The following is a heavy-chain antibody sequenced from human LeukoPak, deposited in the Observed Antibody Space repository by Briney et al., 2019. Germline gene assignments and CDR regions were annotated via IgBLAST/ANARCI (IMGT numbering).Heavy chain of an antibody. Sequence: SETLSLTCTVSGGSISSSSYYWGWIRQPPGKGLEWIGSIYYSGSTYYNPSLKSRVTISVDTSKNQFSLKLSSVTAADTAVYYCASGTGYSSGWYFDYWRQGTLVTVSS. D-gene: IGHD6-19*01. CDR3: ASGTGYSSGWYFDY. J-gene: IGHJ4*02. CDR2: IYYSGST. CDR1: GGSISSSSYY. V-gene: IGHV4-39*01.